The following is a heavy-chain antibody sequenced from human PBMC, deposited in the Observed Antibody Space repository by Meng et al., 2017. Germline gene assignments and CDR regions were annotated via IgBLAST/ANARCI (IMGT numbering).Heavy chain of an antibody. CDR2: IIPIFGTA. CDR3: ARATDYYDSSGYYSGYFDL. Sequence: QVPLGPAGAVVKKPGSSVKVSCKASGGTFSSYAISWVRQAPGQGLEWMGGIIPIFGTANYAQKFQGRVTITADKSTSTAYMELSSLRSEDTAVYYCARATDYYDSSGYYSGYFDLWGRGTLVTVSS. D-gene: IGHD3-22*01. V-gene: IGHV1-69*06. CDR1: GGTFSSYA. J-gene: IGHJ2*01.